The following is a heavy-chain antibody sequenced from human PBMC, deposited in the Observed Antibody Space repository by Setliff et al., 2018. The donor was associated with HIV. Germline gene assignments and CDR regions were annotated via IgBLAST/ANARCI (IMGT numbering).Heavy chain of an antibody. CDR1: GFTFDNYA. V-gene: IGHV3-21*04. CDR3: ARLRHNRPWLVVNSPLDS. CDR2: ISSSSTYI. Sequence: PGGSLRLSCAASGFTFDNYAMHWVRQAPGKGLEWVSSISSSSTYIYYADSVKGRLTISRDNARNSLYLEMNNLKASDTALYYCARLRHNRPWLVVNSPLDSWGQGTLVTVSS. D-gene: IGHD6-19*01. J-gene: IGHJ4*02.